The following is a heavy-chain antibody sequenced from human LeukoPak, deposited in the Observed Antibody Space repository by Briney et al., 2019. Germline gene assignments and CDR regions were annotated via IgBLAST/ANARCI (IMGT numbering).Heavy chain of an antibody. D-gene: IGHD6-13*01. CDR3: ARDPVHEQQLVSYYYGMDV. CDR2: ISSSSSYI. Sequence: GGSLRLSCAASGFTFSSYSMNWVRQAPGKGLEWVSSISSSSSYIYYADSVKGRFTISRDNARNALYLQMNSLRAEDTTVYYCARDPVHEQQLVSYYYGMDVWGQGTTVTVSS. J-gene: IGHJ6*02. CDR1: GFTFSSYS. V-gene: IGHV3-21*06.